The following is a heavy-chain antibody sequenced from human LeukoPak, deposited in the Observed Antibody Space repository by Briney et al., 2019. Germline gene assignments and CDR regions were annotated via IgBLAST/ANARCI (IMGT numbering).Heavy chain of an antibody. V-gene: IGHV4-39*02. Sequence: PSETLSLTCTISDGSISTYYWGWIRQPPGKGLEWIGSFHYSGSTFYNPSLKSRLTISVDTSKNHFSLKLTSVTAADSAVYYCARHEYQVFPPANWFDPWGQGTLVTVSS. CDR1: DGSISTYY. J-gene: IGHJ5*02. CDR2: FHYSGST. CDR3: ARHEYQVFPPANWFDP. D-gene: IGHD6-6*01.